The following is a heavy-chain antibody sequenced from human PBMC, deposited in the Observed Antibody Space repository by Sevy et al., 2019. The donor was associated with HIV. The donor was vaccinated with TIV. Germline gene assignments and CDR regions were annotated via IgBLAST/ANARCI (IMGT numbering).Heavy chain of an antibody. CDR1: GFTFTNYG. D-gene: IGHD6-19*01. J-gene: IGHJ4*02. V-gene: IGHV3-23*01. Sequence: GGSLRLSCAASGFTFTNYGMHWVRQAPGKGLEWVSGISNSGAKTNYAAPVGGRFTVSRDNSRNTVYLQLNSLRAEDTAIYYCAKEWTLLSDWYGEFDYWGQGTLVTVSS. CDR2: ISNSGAKT. CDR3: AKEWTLLSDWYGEFDY.